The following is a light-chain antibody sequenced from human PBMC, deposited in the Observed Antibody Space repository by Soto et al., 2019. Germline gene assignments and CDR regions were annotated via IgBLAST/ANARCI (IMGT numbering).Light chain of an antibody. J-gene: IGKJ5*01. Sequence: EIVLTQSPAILSLSPGERATLSCRASQSVSDLLAWYQQKPGQAPRLLIYDTSNRATGIPARFSGSGSGTDFTLTISSLEPEDFAVYYCQQRSSWRITFGQGTRLDIK. V-gene: IGKV3-11*01. CDR2: DTS. CDR3: QQRSSWRIT. CDR1: QSVSDL.